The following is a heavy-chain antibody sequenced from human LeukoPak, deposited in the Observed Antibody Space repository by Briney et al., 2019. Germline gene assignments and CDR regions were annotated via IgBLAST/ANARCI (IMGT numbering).Heavy chain of an antibody. CDR2: ISYDGSNK. V-gene: IGHV3-30*03. J-gene: IGHJ3*02. Sequence: GRSLRLSCAASGFTFSSYGMHWVRQAPGKGLEWVAVISYDGSNKYYADSVKGRFTISRDNSKNTLYLQMNSLRAEDTAVYYCAREGTMVRGDDAFDIWGQGTMVTVSS. CDR3: AREGTMVRGDDAFDI. CDR1: GFTFSSYG. D-gene: IGHD3-10*01.